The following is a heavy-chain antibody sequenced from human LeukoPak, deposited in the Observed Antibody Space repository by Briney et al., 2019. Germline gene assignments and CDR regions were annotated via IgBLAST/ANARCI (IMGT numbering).Heavy chain of an antibody. CDR2: ISGSGGTT. CDR3: AKRRTAGTEYYFDH. J-gene: IGHJ4*02. V-gene: IGHV3-23*01. Sequence: GGSLRLSCAVSGFTFSSYGMSWVRQAPGXXLEWVSAISGSGGTTYYADSVKGRFTISRDNSKNTLYLQMNSLRADDTAVYSCAKRRTAGTEYYFDHWGQGTLVTVSS. D-gene: IGHD6-13*01. CDR1: GFTFSSYG.